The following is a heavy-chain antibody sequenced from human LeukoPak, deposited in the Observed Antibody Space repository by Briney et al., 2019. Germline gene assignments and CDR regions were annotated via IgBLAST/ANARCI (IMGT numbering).Heavy chain of an antibody. Sequence: SETLSLTCTVSGGSISSYYWSWIRQPPGKGLEWIGYIYYSGSTNYNPSLKSRVTISVDTSKNQFSLKLGSVTAADTAVYYCARSRGYSGSYSLEYWGQGTLVTVSS. CDR2: IYYSGST. CDR3: ARSRGYSGSYSLEY. D-gene: IGHD1-26*01. J-gene: IGHJ4*02. CDR1: GGSISSYY. V-gene: IGHV4-59*01.